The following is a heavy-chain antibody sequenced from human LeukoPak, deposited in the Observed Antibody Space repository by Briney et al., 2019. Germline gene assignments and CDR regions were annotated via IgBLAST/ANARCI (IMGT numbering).Heavy chain of an antibody. V-gene: IGHV1-18*04. CDR1: GYTFTSYG. CDR3: ARDREGFAP. CDR2: ISAYNGNT. Sequence: RASVNVSCKASGYTFTSYGISWVRQAPGQGLEWMGWISAYNGNTNYAQKPQGRVTMPTDTSTSTPYMELRSLRSDETAVYYCARDREGFAPWGQGTLVTVPS. J-gene: IGHJ5*02.